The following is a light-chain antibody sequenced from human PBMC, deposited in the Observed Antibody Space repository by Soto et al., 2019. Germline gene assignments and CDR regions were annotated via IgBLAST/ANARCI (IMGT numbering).Light chain of an antibody. CDR3: QQYGRSPLT. V-gene: IGKV3-20*01. J-gene: IGKJ4*01. Sequence: EIVLTQSPGTLSLSPGERATLSCRASQSVSSSYLAWYQQKPGQAPRLLIYGASSRATGIPDRFSGSRSGTDFTLTFSRLEPEDFAVYYCQQYGRSPLTFGGGAKVEIK. CDR2: GAS. CDR1: QSVSSSY.